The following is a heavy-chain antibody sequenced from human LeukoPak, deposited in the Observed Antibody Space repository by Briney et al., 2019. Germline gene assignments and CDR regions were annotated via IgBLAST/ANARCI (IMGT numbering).Heavy chain of an antibody. CDR3: ARAWVTGIKNYYYYYMDV. Sequence: SETLSLICSVSGGSISSFYWSWVRQPAGKGLEWIGRIFASGGTSYNPSLKSRVTISVDKSKNQFSLNLSSVTAADTAVYFCARAWVTGIKNYYYYYMDVWGKGTTVTVSS. J-gene: IGHJ6*03. D-gene: IGHD2-21*02. V-gene: IGHV4-4*07. CDR2: IFASGGT. CDR1: GGSISSFY.